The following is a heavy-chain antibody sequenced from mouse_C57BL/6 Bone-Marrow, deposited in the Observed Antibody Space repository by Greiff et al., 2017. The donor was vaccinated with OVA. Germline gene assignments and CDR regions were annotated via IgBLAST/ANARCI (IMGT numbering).Heavy chain of an antibody. V-gene: IGHV8-12*01. CDR3: ARRPYYYGSGYWYFDV. J-gene: IGHJ1*03. Sequence: QVTLKESGPGILQSSQTLSLTCSFSGFSLSTSGMGVSWIRQPSGKGLEWLAHIYWDDDKRYNPSPKSRLTISKDTSRNQVFLKITSVDTADTATYYGARRPYYYGSGYWYFDVWGTGTTVTVSS. CDR2: IYWDDDK. CDR1: GFSLSTSGMG. D-gene: IGHD1-1*01.